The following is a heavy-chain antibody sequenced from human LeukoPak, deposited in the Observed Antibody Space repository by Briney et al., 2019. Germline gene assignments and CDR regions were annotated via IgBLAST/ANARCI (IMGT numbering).Heavy chain of an antibody. D-gene: IGHD1-26*01. V-gene: IGHV3-23*01. J-gene: IGHJ4*02. CDR1: GFTFSSYA. CDR3: AIELGSGSYIESNYFDY. CDR2: ISGSGGST. Sequence: GGSLRLSCAASGFTFSSYAMSWVRQAPGKWLEWVSAISGSGGSTYYADSVKGRFTISRDNSKNTLYLQMNSLRAEDTAVYYCAIELGSGSYIESNYFDYWGQGTLVTVSS.